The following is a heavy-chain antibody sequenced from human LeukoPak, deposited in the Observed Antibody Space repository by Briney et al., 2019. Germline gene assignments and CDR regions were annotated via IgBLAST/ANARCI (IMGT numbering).Heavy chain of an antibody. Sequence: ASVKVPCKASGYTFTSYGISWVRQAPGQGLEWMGWISAYNGNTNYAQKLQGRVTMTTDTSTSTAYMELRRLRSDDTAVYYCARVLGYYDSSGYYKDYWGQGTLVTVSS. V-gene: IGHV1-18*01. D-gene: IGHD3-22*01. CDR1: GYTFTSYG. CDR3: ARVLGYYDSSGYYKDY. J-gene: IGHJ4*02. CDR2: ISAYNGNT.